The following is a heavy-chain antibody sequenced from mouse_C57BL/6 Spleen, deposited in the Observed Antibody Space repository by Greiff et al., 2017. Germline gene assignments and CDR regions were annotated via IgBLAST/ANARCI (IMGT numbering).Heavy chain of an antibody. Sequence: VQRVESGAELVKPGASVKMSCKASGYTFTSYWITWVKQRPGQGLEWIGDIYPGSGSTNYNEKFKSKATLTVDTSSSTAYMQLSSLTSEDSAVYYCARFTGPDFDYWGQGTTRTVSS. CDR2: IYPGSGST. V-gene: IGHV1-55*01. J-gene: IGHJ2*01. D-gene: IGHD1-1*01. CDR1: GYTFTSYW. CDR3: ARFTGPDFDY.